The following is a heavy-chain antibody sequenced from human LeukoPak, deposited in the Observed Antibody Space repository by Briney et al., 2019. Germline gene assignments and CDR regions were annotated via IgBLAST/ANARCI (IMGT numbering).Heavy chain of an antibody. J-gene: IGHJ4*02. CDR3: TTTGINGYSSYDFLVVPDY. V-gene: IGHV3-15*01. D-gene: IGHD5-12*01. CDR2: IKSKTDGGTT. Sequence: PGGSLRLSCAASGFTFSNAWMSWVRQAPGKGLEWVGRIKSKTDGGTTDYAAPVKGRFTISRDDSKNTLYLQMNSLKTEDTAVYYCTTTGINGYSSYDFLVVPDYWGQGTLVTVSS. CDR1: GFTFSNAW.